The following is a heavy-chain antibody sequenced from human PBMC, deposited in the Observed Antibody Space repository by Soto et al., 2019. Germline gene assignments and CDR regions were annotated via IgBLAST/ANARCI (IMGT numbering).Heavy chain of an antibody. CDR2: IIPIFGTA. J-gene: IGHJ6*02. D-gene: IGHD6-13*01. CDR1: GGTFSSYA. CDR3: AREKPQLETYYYGMDV. V-gene: IGHV1-69*12. Sequence: QVQLVQSGAEVKKPGSSVKVSCKASGGTFSSYAISWVRQAPGQGLEWMGGIIPIFGTANYAQKFQGRVTITADESTSTAYMEQSRLRSEDTAVYCCAREKPQLETYYYGMDVWGQGTTVTVSS.